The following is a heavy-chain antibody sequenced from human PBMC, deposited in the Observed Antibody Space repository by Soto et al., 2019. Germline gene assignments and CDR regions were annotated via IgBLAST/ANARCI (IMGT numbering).Heavy chain of an antibody. Sequence: EVQLVESGGGVVQPGGSLKLSCAASGFTFSGSAMHWVRQASGKGLEWVGGIRSKANSYATAYAASVKVRFTISRDESKNTAYLQINSLKTEDTAVYCCTRLTDTAPDYWGQGTLVTVSS. V-gene: IGHV3-73*02. CDR3: TRLTDTAPDY. CDR1: GFTFSGSA. CDR2: IRSKANSYAT. J-gene: IGHJ4*02. D-gene: IGHD5-18*01.